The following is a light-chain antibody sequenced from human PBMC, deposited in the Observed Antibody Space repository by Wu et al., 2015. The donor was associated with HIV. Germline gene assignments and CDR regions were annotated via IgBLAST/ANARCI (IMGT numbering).Light chain of an antibody. V-gene: IGKV3-20*01. Sequence: EILLTQSPGTLSLSPGDRATLSCRASQSVSSTYLAWYQQKPGQAPRLLIYGASNRATGIPDRFSGSGSGTDFTLTISRLEPEDFAVYYCQQYGSSLLTFGGGTKVEIK. CDR2: GAS. J-gene: IGKJ4*01. CDR1: QSVSSTY. CDR3: QQYGSSLLT.